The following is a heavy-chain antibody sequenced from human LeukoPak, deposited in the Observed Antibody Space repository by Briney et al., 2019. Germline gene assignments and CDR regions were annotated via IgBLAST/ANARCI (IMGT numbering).Heavy chain of an antibody. Sequence: SETLSLTCTVSGGSISSSSYYWSWIRQPAGKGLEWIGRIYTSGSTNYNPSLKSRVTISVDTSKNQFSLKLSSVTAADTAVYYCARGVTTVTTINWFDPWGQGTLVTVSS. CDR1: GGSISSSSYY. D-gene: IGHD4-17*01. V-gene: IGHV4-61*02. J-gene: IGHJ5*02. CDR2: IYTSGST. CDR3: ARGVTTVTTINWFDP.